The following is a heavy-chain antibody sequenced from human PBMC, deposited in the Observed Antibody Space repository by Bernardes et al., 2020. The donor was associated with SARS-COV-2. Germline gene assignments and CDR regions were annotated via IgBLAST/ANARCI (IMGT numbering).Heavy chain of an antibody. CDR3: AGGAGWASHH. Sequence: GRSLRLSCAASGVTVYNYGMHWVRQAPGKGLEWVALLRYDGINKYYAESVKGRFTVSRGSSKNTLILQMDSLRVDDTAVYYCAGGAGWASHHWGQGTQVIVSS. V-gene: IGHV3-33*01. CDR2: LRYDGINK. J-gene: IGHJ5*02. D-gene: IGHD1-26*01. CDR1: GVTVYNYG.